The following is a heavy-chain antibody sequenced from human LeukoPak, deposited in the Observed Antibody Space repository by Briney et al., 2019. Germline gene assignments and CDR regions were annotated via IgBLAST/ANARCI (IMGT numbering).Heavy chain of an antibody. CDR3: ARDLNVVVVTASRGTAFDI. V-gene: IGHV1-18*01. J-gene: IGHJ3*02. Sequence: ASVKVSCKTSGYTFNNYGISWVRQAPGQGLEWMGWISGYNGNANYAQKLQGRVTMTTDTSTSTAYMELRSLRSDDTAVYYCARDLNVVVVTASRGTAFDIWGQGTMVTVSS. CDR2: ISGYNGNA. CDR1: GYTFNNYG. D-gene: IGHD2-21*02.